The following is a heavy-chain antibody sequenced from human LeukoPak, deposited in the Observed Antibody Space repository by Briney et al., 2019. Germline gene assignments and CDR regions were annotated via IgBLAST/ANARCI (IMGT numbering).Heavy chain of an antibody. V-gene: IGHV3-21*01. CDR2: ISSSSSYI. J-gene: IGHJ4*02. Sequence: GGSLRLSCAASGFTFSSYSMNWVRQAPGKGLEWVSSISSSSSYIYYADSVKGRFTISRDNAKNSLYLQMNSLRAEDTAVYYCARGPGYSYGYGDDDYWGQGTPVTVSS. CDR3: ARGPGYSYGYGDDDY. CDR1: GFTFSSYS. D-gene: IGHD5-18*01.